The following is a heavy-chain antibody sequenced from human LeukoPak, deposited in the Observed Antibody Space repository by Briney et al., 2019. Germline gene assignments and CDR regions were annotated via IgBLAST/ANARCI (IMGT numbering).Heavy chain of an antibody. Sequence: GGSLRLSCAASGFTFSSYEMNWVRQAPGKGLEWVSYISSSGSTIYYADSVKGRFTISRDNAKNSLYLQMNSLRAEDTAVYYCARXAXYYGXXSALGYYYYYMDVWGKGTTVTXS. CDR3: ARXAXYYGXXSALGYYYYYMDV. CDR2: ISSSGSTI. J-gene: IGHJ6*03. CDR1: GFTFSSYE. V-gene: IGHV3-48*03. D-gene: IGHD3-10*01.